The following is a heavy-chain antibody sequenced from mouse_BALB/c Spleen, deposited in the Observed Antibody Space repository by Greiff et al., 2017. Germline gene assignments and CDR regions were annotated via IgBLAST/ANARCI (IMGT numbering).Heavy chain of an antibody. J-gene: IGHJ3*01. D-gene: IGHD2-4*01. CDR3: ASLITAWFAY. CDR1: GYTFTSYN. Sequence: LQESGAELVKPGASVKMSCKASGYTFTSYNMHWVKQTPGQGLEWIGAIYPGNGDTSYNQKFKGKATLTADKSSSTAYMQLSSLTSEDSAVYCCASLITAWFAYWGQGTLVTDSA. CDR2: IYPGNGDT. V-gene: IGHV1-12*01.